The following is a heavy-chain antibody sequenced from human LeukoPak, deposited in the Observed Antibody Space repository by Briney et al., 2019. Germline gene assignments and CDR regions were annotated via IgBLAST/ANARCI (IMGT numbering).Heavy chain of an antibody. V-gene: IGHV3-21*01. CDR2: ISSSGSYI. D-gene: IGHD2-2*01. J-gene: IGHJ4*02. Sequence: GGSLRLSCAASGFTFSSYSMNWVRQAPGKGLEWVSSISSSGSYIYYADSVKGRFTISRDNAKNSLYLQMNSLRAEDTAVYYCARDLHIVVVPAAMPAYWGQGTLVTVSS. CDR1: GFTFSSYS. CDR3: ARDLHIVVVPAAMPAY.